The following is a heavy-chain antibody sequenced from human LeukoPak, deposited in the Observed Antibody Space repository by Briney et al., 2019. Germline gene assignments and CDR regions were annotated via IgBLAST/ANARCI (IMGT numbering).Heavy chain of an antibody. CDR1: GFTVSSNY. V-gene: IGHV3-53*01. CDR3: ARDYGGYYFDY. J-gene: IGHJ4*02. Sequence: GGSLRLSCAASGFTVSSNYMSWVRQAPGKGLEWVSVIYSGGSTYYAGSVKGRFTISRDNSKNTLYLQMNSLRAEDTAVYYCARDYGGYYFDYWGQGTLVTVSS. CDR2: IYSGGST. D-gene: IGHD4-23*01.